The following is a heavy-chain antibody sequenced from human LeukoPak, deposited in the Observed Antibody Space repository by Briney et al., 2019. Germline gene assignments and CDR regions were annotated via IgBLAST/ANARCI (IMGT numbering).Heavy chain of an antibody. CDR1: GFTFDDYA. J-gene: IGHJ6*02. D-gene: IGHD4-17*01. Sequence: GRSLRLSCAASGFTFDDYAMHWVRQAPGKGLEWVSGISWNSGNIGYADSVKGRFTISRDNAKNSLFLQMNTLRAEDTALYYCAKDCRYGEDYFYGMDVWGQGTTVTVSS. V-gene: IGHV3-9*01. CDR3: AKDCRYGEDYFYGMDV. CDR2: ISWNSGNI.